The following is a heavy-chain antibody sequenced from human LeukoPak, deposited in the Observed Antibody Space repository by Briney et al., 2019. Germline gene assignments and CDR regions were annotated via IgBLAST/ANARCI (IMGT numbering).Heavy chain of an antibody. CDR3: ARDFRETQRRSMRRYYYYYMDV. CDR1: GGSISSDDYY. Sequence: SQTLSLTCTISGGSISSDDYYWSWIRQPAGKGLEWIGRVYTSGNTNYNPSLRSRVTISVDTSKNQFSLKLSSVTAADTAVYYCARDFRETQRRSMRRYYYYYMDVWGKGTTVTVSS. D-gene: IGHD5-24*01. CDR2: VYTSGNT. V-gene: IGHV4-61*02. J-gene: IGHJ6*03.